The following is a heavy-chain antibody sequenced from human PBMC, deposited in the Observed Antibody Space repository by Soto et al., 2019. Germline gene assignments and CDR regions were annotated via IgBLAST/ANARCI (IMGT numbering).Heavy chain of an antibody. V-gene: IGHV3-23*01. CDR3: AIRIFGVES. D-gene: IGHD3-3*01. J-gene: IGHJ5*02. CDR2: ISGTSPST. CDR1: GFTFSAYA. Sequence: EVQLLESGGGLVQPGGSLRLSCAASGFTFSAYAMSWVRQAPGKGLEWVSAISGTSPSTYYADSVQGRFTISRDSSRKTLLLQMNTLRYGDTAVYFCAIRIFGVESWGKGTPVTVSS.